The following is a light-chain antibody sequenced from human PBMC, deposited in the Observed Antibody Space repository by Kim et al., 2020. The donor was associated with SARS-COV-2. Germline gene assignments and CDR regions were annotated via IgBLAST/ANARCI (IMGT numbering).Light chain of an antibody. J-gene: IGLJ2*01. CDR2: RDG. V-gene: IGLV3-9*01. CDR1: NIGSKN. CDR3: QVWDSSPVI. Sequence: SYELTQPLSVSVALGQTARITCGGNNIGSKNVHWYQQKPGQAPVLVIYRDGDRPSGIPGRFSGSNSGNTATLTISRAQAGDEADYYCQVWDSSPVIFGGGTKLTVL.